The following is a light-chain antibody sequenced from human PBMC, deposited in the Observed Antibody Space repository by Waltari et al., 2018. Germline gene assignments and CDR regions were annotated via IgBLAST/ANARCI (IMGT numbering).Light chain of an antibody. Sequence: QSVLTQPPSVSGDPGQRVTISCTGSSSNIGGYYVYWYQQFTGTAPKLLIYDNNKRPSGVSDRFSGSKSGTSASLTITGLQPGDEADYYCGSCASSLSAQLFGGGTQLTVL. CDR1: SSNIGGYY. CDR3: GSCASSLSAQL. J-gene: IGLJ2*01. CDR2: DNN. V-gene: IGLV1-51*01.